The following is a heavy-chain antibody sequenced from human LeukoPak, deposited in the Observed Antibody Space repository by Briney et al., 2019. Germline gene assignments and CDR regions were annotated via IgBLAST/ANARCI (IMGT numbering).Heavy chain of an antibody. Sequence: GASVKVSCKASGYTFTSYGISWMRQAPRQGLEWMGCISAYNGNTDYAQKLQSRVTMTTDTSTSTAYMELRSLRSDDTAVYYCARDGYQPLDVTYFQHWGQGTLVTVSS. CDR1: GYTFTSYG. D-gene: IGHD2-2*01. V-gene: IGHV1-18*01. CDR3: ARDGYQPLDVTYFQH. J-gene: IGHJ1*01. CDR2: ISAYNGNT.